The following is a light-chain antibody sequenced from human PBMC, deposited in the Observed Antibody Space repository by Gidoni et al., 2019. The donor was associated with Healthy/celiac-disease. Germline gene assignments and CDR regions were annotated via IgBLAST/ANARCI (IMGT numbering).Light chain of an antibody. J-gene: IGKJ1*01. V-gene: IGKV4-1*01. Sequence: DIVMTQSPDSLAVSLVERATVNCKSSQSVLYSSNNENYLAWYQQKPGQPPKLLIYWASTRESGVPARFSGSGSGTDFTLTISSLQAEDVAVYYCQQYYSIPWTFGQGTKVEVK. CDR2: WAS. CDR1: QSVLYSSNNENY. CDR3: QQYYSIPWT.